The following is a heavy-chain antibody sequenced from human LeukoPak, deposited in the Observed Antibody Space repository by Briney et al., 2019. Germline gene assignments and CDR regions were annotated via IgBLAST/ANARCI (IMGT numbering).Heavy chain of an antibody. V-gene: IGHV1-18*04. CDR2: ISAYNGNT. D-gene: IGHD3-10*01. CDR1: GYTFTSYG. CDR3: ARDILWFGEHYYGMDV. Sequence: ASVKVSCKASGYTFTSYGISWVRQAPGQGLEWMGWISAYNGNTNYAQQLQGRATMTTDASTSRAYMELRSLRSDDTAVYYCARDILWFGEHYYGMDVWGKGTTVTVSS. J-gene: IGHJ6*04.